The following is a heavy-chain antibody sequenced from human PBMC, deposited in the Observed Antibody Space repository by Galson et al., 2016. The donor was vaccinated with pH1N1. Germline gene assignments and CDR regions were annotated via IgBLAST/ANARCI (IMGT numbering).Heavy chain of an antibody. D-gene: IGHD1-26*01. V-gene: IGHV3-23*01. CDR2: INGAGIQR. CDR3: AKDLPTSWDFDS. CDR1: GFTFTNYG. Sequence: SLRLSCAASGFTFTNYGMTWVRQAPGQGLEWVSNINGAGIQRYYSDSVRGRCTISIDNSRNMLFLKMNNLSAEYTAVYYCAKDLPTSWDFDSWGRGTLVTVSS. J-gene: IGHJ5*01.